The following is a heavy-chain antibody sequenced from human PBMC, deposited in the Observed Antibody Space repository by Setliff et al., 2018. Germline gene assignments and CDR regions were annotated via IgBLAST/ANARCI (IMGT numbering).Heavy chain of an antibody. CDR2: INPSGGST. CDR1: GYTFTSYY. J-gene: IGHJ3*02. Sequence: GASVKVSCKASGYTFTSYYMHWVRQAPGQGLEWMGIINPSGGSTSYAQKFQGRVTMTRDTSTSTVYMELSSLRSEDTAVYYCARDISPRGYSGYDNAFDIWGQGTMVTVSS. V-gene: IGHV1-46*01. CDR3: ARDISPRGYSGYDNAFDI. D-gene: IGHD5-12*01.